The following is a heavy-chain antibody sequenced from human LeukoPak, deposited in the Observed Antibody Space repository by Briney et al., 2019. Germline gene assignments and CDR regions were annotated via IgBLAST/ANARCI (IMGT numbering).Heavy chain of an antibody. Sequence: ASVKVSCKASGYTFTSYGISWVRQAPGQGLEWMGWISAYNGNTNYAQKLQGRVTMTTDTSTSTAYMELRSLRSDDTAVYYCARDRNFKQLWFDLYYYYYYMDVWGKGTTVTISS. J-gene: IGHJ6*03. CDR1: GYTFTSYG. CDR2: ISAYNGNT. D-gene: IGHD5-18*01. CDR3: ARDRNFKQLWFDLYYYYYYMDV. V-gene: IGHV1-18*01.